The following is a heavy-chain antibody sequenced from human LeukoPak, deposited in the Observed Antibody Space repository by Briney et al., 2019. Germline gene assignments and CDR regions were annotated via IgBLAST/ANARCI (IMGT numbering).Heavy chain of an antibody. Sequence: GGSLRLSCVASGFTCSGYSMNWVHQAPGKELEWVSYISSSGFTLNYADSVKGRFTISRDNAKNSLYLQMNSLRAEDTALYYCARLGYFDYWGQGTLVTVSS. CDR1: GFTCSGYS. CDR2: ISSSGFTL. CDR3: ARLGYFDY. V-gene: IGHV3-48*04. D-gene: IGHD3-10*01. J-gene: IGHJ4*02.